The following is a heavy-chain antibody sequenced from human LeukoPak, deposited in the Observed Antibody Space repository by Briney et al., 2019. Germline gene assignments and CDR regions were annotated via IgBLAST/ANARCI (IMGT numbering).Heavy chain of an antibody. Sequence: SETLSLTCSVSGVSITSSNHYWGWVRQPPEKGLEWIGSIYYSGSTYYNPSLKSRVTISLDPSKNQFSLKLSSVTAADTAVYYCARERSDSSGYYYHGWFDPWGQGTLVTVSS. J-gene: IGHJ5*02. D-gene: IGHD3-22*01. CDR3: ARERSDSSGYYYHGWFDP. V-gene: IGHV4-39*07. CDR2: IYYSGST. CDR1: GVSITSSNHY.